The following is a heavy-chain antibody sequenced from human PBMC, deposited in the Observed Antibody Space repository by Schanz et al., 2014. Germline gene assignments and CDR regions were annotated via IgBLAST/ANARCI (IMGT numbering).Heavy chain of an antibody. CDR3: AIIGVMVAVAGTRADY. CDR1: GFTISSYS. V-gene: IGHV3-21*01. D-gene: IGHD6-19*01. J-gene: IGHJ4*02. Sequence: EVHLVESGGGLVKRGGSLRLSCAASGFTISSYSMNWVRQAPGKGLEWVSSISSSGSYIYYADSVKGRFSISRDNAKNSLFLQMIRLRAEDTALYYCAIIGVMVAVAGTRADYWGQGTLVTVSS. CDR2: ISSSGSYI.